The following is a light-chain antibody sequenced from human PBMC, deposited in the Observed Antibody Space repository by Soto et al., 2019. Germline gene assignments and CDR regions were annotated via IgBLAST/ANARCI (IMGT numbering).Light chain of an antibody. V-gene: IGKV3-15*01. CDR3: QQYNNWPPWT. Sequence: EIVITQSPATLSVYPGERATLSCRASQSVSSNLAWYQQKPGQAPRLLIYDVSTRATGVPARFSGSGSGTEFTLTISSLQSADFAVYYCQQYNNWPPWTLGQGTKVDIK. J-gene: IGKJ1*01. CDR2: DVS. CDR1: QSVSSN.